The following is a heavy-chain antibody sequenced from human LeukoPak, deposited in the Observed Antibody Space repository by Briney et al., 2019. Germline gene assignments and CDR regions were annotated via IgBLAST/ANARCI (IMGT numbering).Heavy chain of an antibody. CDR3: ARENFGTLDAFDI. Sequence: SETLSLTCTVSGGSISSGGYYWSWIRQHPGKGLEWIGYIYYSGSTYYNPSLKSRVTMSVDTSKNQFSLKLSSVTAADTAVYYCARENFGTLDAFDIWGQGTMVTVSS. V-gene: IGHV4-31*03. D-gene: IGHD3-10*01. CDR1: GGSISSGGYY. J-gene: IGHJ3*02. CDR2: IYYSGST.